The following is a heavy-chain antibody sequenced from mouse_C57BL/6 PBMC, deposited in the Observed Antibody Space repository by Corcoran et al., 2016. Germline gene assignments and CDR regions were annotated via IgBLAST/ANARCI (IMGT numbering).Heavy chain of an antibody. J-gene: IGHJ2*01. D-gene: IGHD3-2*02. CDR2: INTYSGVP. V-gene: IGHV9-3*01. CDR3: SRFRLPGPCFFDY. CDR1: GYTFTTYG. Sequence: QIQLVQSGPELKKPGEIVKISCKASGYTFTTYGMSWVKQAPGKGLKWLGWINTYSGVPTYADDFKGRFAFSLETSASTAYLQINNLKNEDTATYFCSRFRLPGPCFFDYLGQGTTLTVSS.